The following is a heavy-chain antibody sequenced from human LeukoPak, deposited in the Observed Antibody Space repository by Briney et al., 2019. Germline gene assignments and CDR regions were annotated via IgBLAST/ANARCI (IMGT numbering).Heavy chain of an antibody. V-gene: IGHV5-51*01. CDR3: ASVRRQWREEYYFDY. D-gene: IGHD6-19*01. CDR2: IYPGDSDT. CDR1: GYSFTSHW. Sequence: GESLKISCKGSGYSFTSHWIGWVRQMPGKGLEWMGIIYPGDSDTRYSPSFQGQVTISADKSISTAYLQWSSLKASDTAMYYCASVRRQWREEYYFDYWGQGTLVTVSS. J-gene: IGHJ4*02.